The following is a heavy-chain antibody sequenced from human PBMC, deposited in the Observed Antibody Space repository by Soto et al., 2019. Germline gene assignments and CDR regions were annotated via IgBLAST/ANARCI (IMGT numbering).Heavy chain of an antibody. J-gene: IGHJ6*03. CDR1: GDSVSSNSAA. D-gene: IGHD6-13*01. CDR2: TYYRSKWYN. V-gene: IGHV6-1*01. CDR3: ARHSIAAAGAAYYYYYYMDA. Sequence: SPTLSLTCAISGDSVSSNSAAWNWIRQSPSRGLEWLGRTYYRSKWYNDYAVSVKSRITINPDTSKNQFSLQLNSVTPEDTAVYYCARHSIAAAGAAYYYYYYMDAWGKGTTVTVSS.